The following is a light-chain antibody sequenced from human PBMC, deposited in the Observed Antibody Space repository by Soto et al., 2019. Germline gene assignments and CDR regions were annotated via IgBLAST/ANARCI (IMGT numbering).Light chain of an antibody. J-gene: IGKJ1*01. Sequence: DIQMTPPPSSLSASIGDRVTITCRASQSISPSLNWYPQKPVQAPTLPLYAAFSLHSVIPLKFNGSGSGTDFTLTISSLQPEDFATYYRQQSYSTLWTVGQENKVAIK. CDR2: AAF. CDR3: QQSYSTLWT. V-gene: IGKV1-39*01. CDR1: QSISPS.